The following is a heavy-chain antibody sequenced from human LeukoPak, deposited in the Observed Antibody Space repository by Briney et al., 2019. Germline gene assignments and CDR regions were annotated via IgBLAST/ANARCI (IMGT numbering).Heavy chain of an antibody. Sequence: SETLSLTCTVSGGSISSGGYYWSWIRQHPGKGLEWIGYIYHSGSTYYNPSLKSRVTISVDTSKNQFSLKLSSVTAADTAVYYCAREGGGLVGAPGNYYYYMDVWGKGTTVTVSS. V-gene: IGHV4-31*03. J-gene: IGHJ6*03. CDR2: IYHSGST. D-gene: IGHD1-26*01. CDR1: GGSISSGGYY. CDR3: AREGGGLVGAPGNYYYYMDV.